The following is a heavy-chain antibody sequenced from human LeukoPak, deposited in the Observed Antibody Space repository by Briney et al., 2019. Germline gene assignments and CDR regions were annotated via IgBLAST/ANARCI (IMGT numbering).Heavy chain of an antibody. CDR1: GGSFSGYY. J-gene: IGHJ6*03. D-gene: IGHD1-7*01. V-gene: IGHV4-34*01. CDR3: ARGRGLELPNYYYYYMDV. Sequence: SQTLSLTCAVYGGSFSGYYWSWIRQPPGKGLEWIGEINHSGSTNYNPSLKSRVTISVDTSKNRFSLKLSSVTAADTAVYYCARGRGLELPNYYYYYMDVWGKGTTVTVSS. CDR2: INHSGST.